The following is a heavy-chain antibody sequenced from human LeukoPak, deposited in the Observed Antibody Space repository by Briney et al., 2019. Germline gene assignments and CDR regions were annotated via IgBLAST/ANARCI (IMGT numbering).Heavy chain of an antibody. D-gene: IGHD3-10*01. J-gene: IGHJ4*02. V-gene: IGHV1-69*04. Sequence: ASVKVSCKASGGTFSSYAISWGRQAPGQGLEGRGRIIPIIGIANYAQKFHRRVTITADKSTSTAYMELSSLRSEDTAVYYCARVDYYGSGSYDYWGQGTLVTVSS. CDR2: IIPIIGIA. CDR3: ARVDYYGSGSYDY. CDR1: GGTFSSYA.